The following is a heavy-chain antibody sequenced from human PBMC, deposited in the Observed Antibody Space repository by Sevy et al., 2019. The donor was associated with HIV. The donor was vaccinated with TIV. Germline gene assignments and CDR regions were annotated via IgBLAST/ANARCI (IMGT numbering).Heavy chain of an antibody. CDR1: GGSISSGGYY. Sequence: SETLSLTCTVSGGSISSGGYYWSWIRQHPGKGLEWIGYIYYSGSTYYNPSLKSRVTISVDTSKNQFSLKLSSVTAAETAVYYCARESGSIAAGFDPWGQGTLVTVSS. V-gene: IGHV4-31*03. D-gene: IGHD6-6*01. CDR2: IYYSGST. CDR3: ARESGSIAAGFDP. J-gene: IGHJ5*02.